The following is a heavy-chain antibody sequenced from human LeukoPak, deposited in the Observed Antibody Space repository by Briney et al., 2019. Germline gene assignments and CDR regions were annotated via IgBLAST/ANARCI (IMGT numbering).Heavy chain of an antibody. D-gene: IGHD6-6*01. J-gene: IGHJ4*02. CDR2: ISTSGGST. V-gene: IGHV3-23*01. CDR3: AKDRATSIGARGFDF. Sequence: GGSLRLSCAASGFTFSSYAMSWVRQAPGKGLEWVSAISTSGGSTYYADSVKGRFTISRDNSKNTLYVQMNSLRAEDTAEYYCAKDRATSIGARGFDFWGQGTLVTVFS. CDR1: GFTFSSYA.